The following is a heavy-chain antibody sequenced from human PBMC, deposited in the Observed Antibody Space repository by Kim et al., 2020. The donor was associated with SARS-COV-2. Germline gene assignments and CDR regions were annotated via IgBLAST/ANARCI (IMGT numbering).Heavy chain of an antibody. V-gene: IGHV3-48*02. CDR3: ARDRDYAFDL. CDR1: GFTFSSYS. CDR2: IGTSTSAI. D-gene: IGHD3-16*01. Sequence: GGSLRLSCVASGFTFSSYSMNWVRQAPGKGLEWVSYIGTSTSAIYYADSVKGRFTVSRDTAKNSLFLQINSLRHEDTAVYYCARDRDYAFDLWGRGTLAT. J-gene: IGHJ2*01.